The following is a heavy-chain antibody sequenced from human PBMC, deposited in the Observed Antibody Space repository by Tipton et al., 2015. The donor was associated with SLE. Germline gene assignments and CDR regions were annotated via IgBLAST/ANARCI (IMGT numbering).Heavy chain of an antibody. D-gene: IGHD3-9*01. V-gene: IGHV3-30*04. Sequence: SLRLSCAASGFTFSSYAMHWVRQAPGKGLEWVVVLSYDGSNKYYADSVKGRFTISRDNAKNSLYPQMNSLSAEETALYYCANGVHSLLREFGWWWYGMDAGVQGTTVTVSS. CDR3: ANGVHSLLREFGWWWYGMDA. J-gene: IGHJ6*01. CDR1: GFTFSSYA. CDR2: LSYDGSNK.